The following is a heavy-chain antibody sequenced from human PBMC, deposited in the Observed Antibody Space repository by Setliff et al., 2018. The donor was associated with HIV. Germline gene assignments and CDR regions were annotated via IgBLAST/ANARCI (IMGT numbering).Heavy chain of an antibody. CDR3: ARLPITMIMMLNYFDY. Sequence: SETLSLTCTVSGGSISSGSYYWSWIRQPAGKGLEWIGRIYTSGRTNDNPSLKSRVTISVNTAKDQFSLQLRSVTAADTAVYFCARLPITMIMMLNYFDYWGQGTLVTVSS. V-gene: IGHV4-61*02. J-gene: IGHJ4*02. CDR2: IYTSGRT. CDR1: GGSISSGSYY. D-gene: IGHD3-22*01.